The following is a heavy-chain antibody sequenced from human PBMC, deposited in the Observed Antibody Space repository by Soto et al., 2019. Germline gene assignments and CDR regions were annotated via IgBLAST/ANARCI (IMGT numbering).Heavy chain of an antibody. CDR3: ARPAFWSGYAYYVTDV. J-gene: IGHJ6*02. V-gene: IGHV1-69*13. Sequence: SVKVSCKASGGTFSSYAISWVRQAPGQGLEWMGGIIPIFGTANYAQKFQGRVTITADESTSTAYMELSSLRSEDTAVYYCARPAFWSGYAYYVTDVCGQGTTVTVYS. CDR2: IIPIFGTA. D-gene: IGHD3-3*01. CDR1: GGTFSSYA.